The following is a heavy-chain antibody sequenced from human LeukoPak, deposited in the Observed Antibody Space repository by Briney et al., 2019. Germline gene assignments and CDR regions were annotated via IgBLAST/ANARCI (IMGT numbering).Heavy chain of an antibody. Sequence: GGSLRLSCVASGFSFSTYWMHWVRQAPGKGLVWVSRIDNGGTTTLYADSVRGRFTISRDNAKNTLYLQMNTLRVEDTAVYHCARAEGERLPGSFDIWGQGTMVTVSS. CDR2: IDNGGTTT. D-gene: IGHD3-16*01. CDR3: ARAEGERLPGSFDI. V-gene: IGHV3-74*01. CDR1: GFSFSTYW. J-gene: IGHJ3*02.